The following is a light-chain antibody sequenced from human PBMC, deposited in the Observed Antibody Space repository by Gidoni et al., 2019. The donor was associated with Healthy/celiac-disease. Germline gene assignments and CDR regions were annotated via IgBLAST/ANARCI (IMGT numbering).Light chain of an antibody. V-gene: IGKV2-30*02. J-gene: IGKJ2*01. Sequence: DVVMTQSPLSLPVTLGQPASISCRSSQSLVHSDGNTYLNWFQQRPGQSPRRLIYTVSNRDSGVPDRVSGSGSGTDFTLKISRVEAEDVGVYYCMQGTHWAQRPFGQGTKLEIK. CDR3: MQGTHWAQRP. CDR2: TVS. CDR1: QSLVHSDGNTY.